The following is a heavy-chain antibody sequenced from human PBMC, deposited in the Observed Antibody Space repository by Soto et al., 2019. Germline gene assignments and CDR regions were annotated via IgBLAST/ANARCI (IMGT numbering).Heavy chain of an antibody. CDR3: AREIVTAGGNNYFDP. CDR1: GGTVASSHW. D-gene: IGHD2-21*02. CDR2: VYHTGDT. Sequence: PSETLSLTCGVSGGTVASSHWWSWVRQSPGGGLEWIGNVYHTGDTNLNPSLQSRVTISVDKSNNQFSLRLNSLTAADTAVYFCAREIVTAGGNNYFDPWGPGTLVTVCS. V-gene: IGHV4-4*02. J-gene: IGHJ5*02.